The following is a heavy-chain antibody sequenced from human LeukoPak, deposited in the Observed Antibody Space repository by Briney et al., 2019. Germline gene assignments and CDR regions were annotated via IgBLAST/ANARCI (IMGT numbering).Heavy chain of an antibody. Sequence: ASVKVSCKASGHTFTSYAMHWVRQAPGQRLEWMGWINAGNGNTKYSQKFQGRVTITRDTSTSTAYMELRSLRSDDTAVYYCARRFYYGSGSYTFDPWGQGTLVTVSS. J-gene: IGHJ5*02. CDR3: ARRFYYGSGSYTFDP. CDR1: GHTFTSYA. D-gene: IGHD3-10*01. V-gene: IGHV1-3*01. CDR2: INAGNGNT.